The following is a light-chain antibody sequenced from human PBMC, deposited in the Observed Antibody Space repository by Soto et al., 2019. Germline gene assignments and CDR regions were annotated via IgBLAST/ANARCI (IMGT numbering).Light chain of an antibody. V-gene: IGKV1-16*02. CDR2: AAS. CDR3: QQYVNYPRT. J-gene: IGKJ1*01. Sequence: DIQMTQSPSSLSASVGDRITITCRASQDIRNYLAWFQQKPGKAPKFLIYAASNLQPGVASKFSGSGSGTDFTLTISSLQPEDFGTYYCQQYVNYPRTFGQGTTVEIK. CDR1: QDIRNY.